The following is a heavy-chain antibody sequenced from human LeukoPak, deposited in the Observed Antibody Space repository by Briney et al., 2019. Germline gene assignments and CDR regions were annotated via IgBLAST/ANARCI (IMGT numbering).Heavy chain of an antibody. CDR3: ARSYYYDGSGTPDY. J-gene: IGHJ4*02. Sequence: GGSLRLSCAASGFTFNTYGMHWVRQAPGKGLEWVAFTRHDGSNDYYTDSVKGRFTISRDNSKNTLYLQMNSLRAEDTAVYYCARSYYYDGSGTPDYWGQGTLVTVSS. CDR1: GFTFNTYG. D-gene: IGHD3-22*01. CDR2: TRHDGSND. V-gene: IGHV3-30*02.